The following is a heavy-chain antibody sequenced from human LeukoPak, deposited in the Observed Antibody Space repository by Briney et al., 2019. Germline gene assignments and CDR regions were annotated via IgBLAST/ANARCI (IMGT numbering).Heavy chain of an antibody. CDR1: GFTFSSYA. Sequence: HTGGSLRLSCAASGFTFSSYAMTWVRQAPVKVLEWVSAISGGGGSTYYVDSVKGRFSISRDNSKNTLYLQMNSLRAEDTAVYYCAKCLGYYGSGCYKDYWGQGTLVTVSS. CDR2: ISGGGGST. CDR3: AKCLGYYGSGCYKDY. J-gene: IGHJ4*02. V-gene: IGHV3-23*01. D-gene: IGHD3-10*01.